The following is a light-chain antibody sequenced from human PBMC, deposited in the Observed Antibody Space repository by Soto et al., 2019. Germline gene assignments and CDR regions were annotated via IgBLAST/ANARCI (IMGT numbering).Light chain of an antibody. V-gene: IGKV3-15*01. J-gene: IGKJ4*01. CDR1: QSVSSN. CDR3: QQYNVWPLT. CDR2: VAS. Sequence: EIGMTQSPATLSVSPGERSTLSCRASQSVSSNLAWYQQKPGQTPKLLIYVASTRATGIPARFSGSGSGTEFTLTISSLQSEYFAVYYCQQYNVWPLTFGGGTKVEFK.